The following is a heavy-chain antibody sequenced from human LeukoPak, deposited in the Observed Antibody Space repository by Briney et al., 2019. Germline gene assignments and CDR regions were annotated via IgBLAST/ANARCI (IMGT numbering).Heavy chain of an antibody. CDR1: GGSISSGGYS. Sequence: PSETLSLTCAVSGGSISSGGYSWSWIRQPPGKGLEWIGYIYHSGSTYYNPSLKSRVTISVDRSKNQFSLRLNSVTAADTAVYYCASSKWEVRNFDYWGQGNLVTVSS. CDR3: ASSKWEVRNFDY. V-gene: IGHV4-30-2*01. D-gene: IGHD1-26*01. CDR2: IYHSGST. J-gene: IGHJ4*02.